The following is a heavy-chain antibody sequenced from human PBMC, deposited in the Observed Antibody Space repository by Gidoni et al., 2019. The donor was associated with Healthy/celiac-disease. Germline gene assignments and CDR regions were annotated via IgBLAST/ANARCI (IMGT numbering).Heavy chain of an antibody. CDR3: AKVADFGGDPYYGMDV. CDR1: GFTFSSYA. D-gene: IGHD2-21*02. V-gene: IGHV3-23*01. Sequence: EVQLLESGGGLVQPGGSLRLSCAASGFTFSSYAMSWVRQAPGQGLEWGSAIRGSAGSTYHADSVKGRFTISRDNSKNTLFLQMNSLRAEDTAVYYCAKVADFGGDPYYGMDVWGQGTTVTVSS. J-gene: IGHJ6*02. CDR2: IRGSAGST.